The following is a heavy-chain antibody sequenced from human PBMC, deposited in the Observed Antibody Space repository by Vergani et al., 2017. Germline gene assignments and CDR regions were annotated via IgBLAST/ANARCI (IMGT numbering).Heavy chain of an antibody. V-gene: IGHV3-33*08. CDR3: ARDDSSSWYYFDY. CDR1: GFTFSSYG. D-gene: IGHD6-13*01. J-gene: IGHJ4*02. CDR2: IWYDGSNK. Sequence: VQLVESGGGLAQPGGSLRLSCAASGFTFSSYGMHWVRQAPGKGLEWVAVIWYDGSNKYYADSVKGRFTISRDNSKNTLYLQMNSLRAEDTAVYYCARDDSSSWYYFDYWGQGTLVTVSS.